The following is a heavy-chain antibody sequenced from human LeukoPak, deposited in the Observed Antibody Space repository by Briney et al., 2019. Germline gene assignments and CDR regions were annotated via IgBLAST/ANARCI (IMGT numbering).Heavy chain of an antibody. J-gene: IGHJ4*02. CDR2: ISSNGGST. Sequence: GGSLRLSCAASGFTFSSYAMHWVRQAPGKGLEYVSAISSNGGSTYYANSAKGRFTISRDNSKNTLYLQMGSLRAEDMAVYYCARGVDYGDYWGQGTLVTVSS. V-gene: IGHV3-64*01. CDR3: ARGVDYGDY. D-gene: IGHD4-17*01. CDR1: GFTFSSYA.